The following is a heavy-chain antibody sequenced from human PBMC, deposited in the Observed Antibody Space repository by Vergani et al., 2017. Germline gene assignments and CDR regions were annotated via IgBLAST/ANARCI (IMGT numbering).Heavy chain of an antibody. V-gene: IGHV3-48*01. J-gene: IGHJ6*02. CDR2: ISSSSSTI. CDR3: ARVEDTAMTLIYYYYGMDV. Sequence: EVQLVESGGGLVQPGGSLRLSCAASGFTFSRYSMNWVRQAPGKGLEWFSYISSSSSTIYYADSVKGRFTISRDNAKNSLYLQMNSLRAEDTAVYYCARVEDTAMTLIYYYYGMDVWGQGTTVTVSS. CDR1: GFTFSRYS. D-gene: IGHD5-18*01.